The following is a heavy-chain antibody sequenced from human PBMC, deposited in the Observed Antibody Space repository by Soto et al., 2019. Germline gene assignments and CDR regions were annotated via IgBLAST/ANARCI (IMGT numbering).Heavy chain of an antibody. CDR1: GGSISSGGYY. D-gene: IGHD3-22*01. CDR2: IYYSGST. V-gene: IGHV4-31*03. Sequence: SETLSLTCTVSGGSISSGGYYWSWIRQHPGKGLEWIGYIYYSGSTYYNPSLKSRVTISVDTSKNQFSLKLSSVTAADTAVYYCARNYYDSSGYLMGMDVWGQGTTVTVSS. CDR3: ARNYYDSSGYLMGMDV. J-gene: IGHJ6*02.